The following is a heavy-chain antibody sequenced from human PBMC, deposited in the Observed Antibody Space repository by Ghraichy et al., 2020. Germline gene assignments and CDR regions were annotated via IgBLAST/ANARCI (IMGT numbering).Heavy chain of an antibody. CDR1: GDSISSDSYY. CDR2: MYHSGSS. J-gene: IGHJ3*02. Sequence: SETLSLTCSVSGDSISSDSYYWSWIRQPPGKGLEWIGQMYHSGSSNYNPSLESRITMSIDTSKSPFFLKLSSVTAADTALYYCARVPLVIVPAALRGSVDMRGRGTVVTVSP. D-gene: IGHD2-2*01. CDR3: ARVPLVIVPAALRGSVDM. V-gene: IGHV4-61*01.